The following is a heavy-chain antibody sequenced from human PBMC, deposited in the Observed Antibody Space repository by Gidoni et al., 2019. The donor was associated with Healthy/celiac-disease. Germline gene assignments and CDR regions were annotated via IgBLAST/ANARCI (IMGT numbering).Heavy chain of an antibody. CDR2: IYYSGST. J-gene: IGHJ6*02. Sequence: QVQLQESGPGLVKPSETLSLTCTVSGGSISSYYWSWIRQPPGKGLEWIGYIYYSGSTNYNPSLKSRVTISVDTSKNQFSLKLSSVTDADTAVYYCARDAVYYDSSGPYYGMDVWGQGTTVTVSS. D-gene: IGHD3-22*01. CDR3: ARDAVYYDSSGPYYGMDV. CDR1: GGSISSYY. V-gene: IGHV4-59*01.